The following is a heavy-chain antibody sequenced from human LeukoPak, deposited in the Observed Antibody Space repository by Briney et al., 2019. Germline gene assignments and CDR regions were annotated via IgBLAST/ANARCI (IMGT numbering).Heavy chain of an antibody. Sequence: GGSLRLSCAASGFTFSDSAMTWVRQAPGKGLEWVSAISTSGSDTIYTDSVRGRFTISRDNSKNTLYLQMNSLRAEDTAVYYCAKGGDYAPLDYWGQGTLVTVS. CDR1: GFTFSDSA. J-gene: IGHJ4*02. CDR2: ISTSGSDT. D-gene: IGHD4-17*01. V-gene: IGHV3-23*01. CDR3: AKGGDYAPLDY.